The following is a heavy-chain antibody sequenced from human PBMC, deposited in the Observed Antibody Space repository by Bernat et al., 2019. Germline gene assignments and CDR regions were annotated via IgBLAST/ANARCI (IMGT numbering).Heavy chain of an antibody. CDR1: GFTFSDHF. CDR3: ARGRSGDSYIVWNY. Sequence: EVQLVESGGGLVQPGGSLRLSCAASGFTFSDHFMDWVRQAPGKGLEWVSRTRNKASSYSTVYAASVEGRFTISRDFSRNFLYLQMNSLKTEDSAVYYCARGRSGDSYIVWNYWGQGTLVTVSS. J-gene: IGHJ4*02. V-gene: IGHV3-72*01. CDR2: TRNKASSYST. D-gene: IGHD2-21*02.